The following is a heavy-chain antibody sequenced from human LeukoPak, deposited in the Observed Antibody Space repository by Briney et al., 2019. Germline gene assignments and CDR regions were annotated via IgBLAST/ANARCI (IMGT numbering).Heavy chain of an antibody. Sequence: EASVKVSCKASGGTFSSYAISWVRQAPGQGLEWMGGIIPIFGTANYAQKFQGRVTITADESTSTAYMELSSLRSEDTAVYYCAGGGPGPIRDKHYYYGMDVWGQGTTVTVSS. CDR3: AGGGPGPIRDKHYYYGMDV. V-gene: IGHV1-69*13. CDR1: GGTFSSYA. D-gene: IGHD2-15*01. CDR2: IIPIFGTA. J-gene: IGHJ6*02.